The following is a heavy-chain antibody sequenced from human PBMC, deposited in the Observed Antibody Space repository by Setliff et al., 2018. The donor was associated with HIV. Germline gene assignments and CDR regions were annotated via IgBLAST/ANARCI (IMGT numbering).Heavy chain of an antibody. CDR2: IGRDGSET. J-gene: IGHJ6*02. Sequence: PGGSLRLSCVASRFTFNDYWMSWVRQAPGKGLEWVANIGRDGSETNYVDSVKGRFTIFRDNAKSSMYLQMNSLRAEDTAIYYCARKFRPGHGVDVWGQGTTVTVSS. CDR3: ARKFRPGHGVDV. CDR1: RFTFNDYW. D-gene: IGHD3-10*01. V-gene: IGHV3-7*01.